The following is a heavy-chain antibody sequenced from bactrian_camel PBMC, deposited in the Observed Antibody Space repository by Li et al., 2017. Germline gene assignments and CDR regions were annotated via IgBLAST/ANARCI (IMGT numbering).Heavy chain of an antibody. D-gene: IGHD1*01. V-gene: IGHV3S40*01. Sequence: EVQLVESGGGSVEPGGSLRLSCAASGFTFSTYYMTWVRQAPGKGLEWVSDIRSGGTLSAYADSVLGRFTISRDNAQNTLYLQLSRVKSEDTAMYYCARREEGVVFGHWGRGTQVTVS. J-gene: IGHJ6*01. CDR2: IRSGGTLS. CDR3: ARREEGVVFGH. CDR1: GFTFSTYY.